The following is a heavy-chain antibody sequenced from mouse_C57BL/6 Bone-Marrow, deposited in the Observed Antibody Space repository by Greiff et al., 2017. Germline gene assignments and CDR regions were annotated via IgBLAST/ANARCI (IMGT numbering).Heavy chain of an antibody. J-gene: IGHJ1*03. CDR3: ARSFYLWYFYV. V-gene: IGHV1-20*01. CDR2: INPYNGDT. Sequence: VQLKESGPELVKPGDSVKISCKASGYSFTGYFMNWVMQSHGKSLEWIGRINPYNGDTFYNQKFKGKATLTVDKSSSTAHMELRSLTSEDSAVYYCARSFYLWYFYVWGTGTTVTVSS. CDR1: GYSFTGYF. D-gene: IGHD5-1*01.